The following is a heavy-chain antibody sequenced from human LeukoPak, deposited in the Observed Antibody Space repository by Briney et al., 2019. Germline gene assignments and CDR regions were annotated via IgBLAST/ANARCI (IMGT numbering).Heavy chain of an antibody. J-gene: IGHJ4*02. D-gene: IGHD3-10*02. Sequence: GGSLRLSCAASGFTFSSYGMHWVRQAPGKGLEWVAFIQYDGTNKYYADSVKGRFTISRDNAKNSLYLQMNSLRAEDTAVYYCARDVRGPESDYWGQGTLVTVSS. CDR1: GFTFSSYG. CDR3: ARDVRGPESDY. V-gene: IGHV3-30*02. CDR2: IQYDGTNK.